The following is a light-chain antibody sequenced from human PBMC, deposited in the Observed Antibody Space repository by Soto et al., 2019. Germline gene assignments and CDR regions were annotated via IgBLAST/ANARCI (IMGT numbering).Light chain of an antibody. Sequence: DIQMTQSPSTLSASVGDRVTITCRASQSISSRLAWYQQKPGKAPKLLIYTASSLESGVPSRFSGSGSGTEFTLTSSSLQPDDFASYYHQQNNSYRTFGQGTKVEIK. CDR3: QQNNSYRT. V-gene: IGKV1-5*03. CDR1: QSISSR. CDR2: TAS. J-gene: IGKJ1*01.